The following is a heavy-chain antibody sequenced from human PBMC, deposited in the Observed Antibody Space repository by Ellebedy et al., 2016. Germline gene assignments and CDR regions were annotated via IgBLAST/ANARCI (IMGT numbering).Heavy chain of an antibody. CDR1: GYSFSYFT. CDR2: INAGNGNT. D-gene: IGHD2-8*01. J-gene: IGHJ5*02. V-gene: IGHV1-3*01. Sequence: ASVKVSCKTSGYSFSYFTVQWVRQAPGQSLEWMGWINAGNGNTKYSQKFQGRVTITRDTSANTAYMELSSLRSEDTAVYYCARAVYGMGWFDPWGQGTLVTVSS. CDR3: ARAVYGMGWFDP.